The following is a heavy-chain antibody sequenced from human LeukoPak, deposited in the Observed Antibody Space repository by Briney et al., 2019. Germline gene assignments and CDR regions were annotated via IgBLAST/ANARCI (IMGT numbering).Heavy chain of an antibody. CDR3: ARDLEEAYGSGSYIFGY. CDR1: GYTFTGYY. J-gene: IGHJ4*02. V-gene: IGHV1-2*02. CDR2: INPNSGGT. Sequence: GASVKVSCKASGYTFTGYYMHWVRQAPGQGLEWMGWINPNSGGTNYAQKFQGRVTMTRDTSISTAYMELSRLRSDDTAVYYCARDLEEAYGSGSYIFGYWGQGTLVTVSS. D-gene: IGHD3-10*01.